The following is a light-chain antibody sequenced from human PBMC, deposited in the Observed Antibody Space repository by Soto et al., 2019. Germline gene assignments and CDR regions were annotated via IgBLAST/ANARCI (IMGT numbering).Light chain of an antibody. J-gene: IGLJ1*01. V-gene: IGLV2-18*01. CDR1: SSDVGSYNR. CDR3: SLYISGSTYV. CDR2: EVH. Sequence: QSGLTQPASVGGSPGRSVTISCTGTSSDVGSYNRLSRCQRPPGTAPKLIMCEVHIRPSGGPDRFSWSKSGTTASLTISGLQAEDEADYYCSLYISGSTYVFGTGTKVTAL.